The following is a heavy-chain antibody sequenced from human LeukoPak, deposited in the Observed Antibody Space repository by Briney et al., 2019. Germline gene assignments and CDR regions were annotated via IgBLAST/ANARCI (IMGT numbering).Heavy chain of an antibody. J-gene: IGHJ3*02. CDR2: IIPIFGTA. D-gene: IGHD2-2*01. CDR3: ARDLGYCSSTSCYPGAFDI. CDR1: GGTFSSYA. Sequence: ASVKVSCKASGGTFSSYAISWARQAPGQGLEWMGGIIPIFGTANYAQKFQGRVTITADESTSTAYMELSSLRSEDTAVYYCARDLGYCSSTSCYPGAFDIWGQGTMVTVSS. V-gene: IGHV1-69*13.